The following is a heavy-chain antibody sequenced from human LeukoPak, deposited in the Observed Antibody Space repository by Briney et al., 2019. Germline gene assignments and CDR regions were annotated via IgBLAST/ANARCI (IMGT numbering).Heavy chain of an antibody. CDR3: AKDPHTGYSFAY. Sequence: GGSLRLSCVFSGFTFSSYAMSWVRQAPGKGLEWVSSLSGSGGSTYYADSVKGRFTISRDNSRNTLYLQMNSLRVEDTAVYYCAKDPHTGYSFAYWGQGTLVTVSS. J-gene: IGHJ4*02. CDR1: GFTFSSYA. D-gene: IGHD5-18*01. V-gene: IGHV3-23*01. CDR2: LSGSGGST.